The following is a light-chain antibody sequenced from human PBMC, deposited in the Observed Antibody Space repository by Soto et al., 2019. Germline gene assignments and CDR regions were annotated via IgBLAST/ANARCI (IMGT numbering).Light chain of an antibody. V-gene: IGLV1-40*01. CDR2: VNT. Sequence: QSVLTQPPSVSGAPGQRVTISCTWSNSTIGAGYDVNWYQHFPGTAPKLLIYVNTNRPSGVPDRFSGSKSGSSTSLAITGLQSEDEADYYGQSYDSSLIGLIFGLGTKLTVL. CDR3: QSYDSSLIGLI. J-gene: IGLJ2*01. CDR1: NSTIGAGYD.